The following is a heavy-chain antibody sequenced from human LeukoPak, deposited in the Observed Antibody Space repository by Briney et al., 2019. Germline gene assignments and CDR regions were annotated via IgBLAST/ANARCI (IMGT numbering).Heavy chain of an antibody. CDR1: GYRFSTYW. V-gene: IGHV5-51*01. CDR2: ILPAHSET. Sequence: GESLKISCTGSGYRFSTYWIGCVRHIPGTGLEWVGIILPAHSETRYSPSFQGQVTMSADKSISTAYLQWSSLKAADTAMYYCARQYYDILTDPNYFDSWGQGTLVTVSS. CDR3: ARQYYDILTDPNYFDS. D-gene: IGHD3-9*01. J-gene: IGHJ4*02.